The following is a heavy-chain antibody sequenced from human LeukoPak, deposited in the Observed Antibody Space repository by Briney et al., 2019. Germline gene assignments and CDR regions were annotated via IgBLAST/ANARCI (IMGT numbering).Heavy chain of an antibody. Sequence: PGGSLRLSCAASGFTFSSYAMSWVRQAPGKGLEWVSAIGGSGGSTYYADSVKGRFTISRDNSKNTLYLQMNSLRAEDTAVYYCARGVRGVTSAYYMDVWGKGTTVTVSS. D-gene: IGHD3-10*01. CDR1: GFTFSSYA. J-gene: IGHJ6*03. V-gene: IGHV3-23*01. CDR2: IGGSGGST. CDR3: ARGVRGVTSAYYMDV.